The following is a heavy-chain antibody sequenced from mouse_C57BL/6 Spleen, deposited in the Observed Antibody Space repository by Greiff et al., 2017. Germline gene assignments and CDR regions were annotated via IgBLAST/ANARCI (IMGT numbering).Heavy chain of an antibody. Sequence: EVKPVESGGGLVQPGGSLILSCAASGFTFTDYYMSWVRQPPGKALEWLGFIRNKANGYTTEYSASVKGRFTISRDNSQSILYLQMNALRAEDSATYYCARYHSWYFDVWGTGTTVTVSS. CDR2: IRNKANGYTT. J-gene: IGHJ1*03. V-gene: IGHV7-3*01. CDR1: GFTFTDYY. CDR3: ARYHSWYFDV.